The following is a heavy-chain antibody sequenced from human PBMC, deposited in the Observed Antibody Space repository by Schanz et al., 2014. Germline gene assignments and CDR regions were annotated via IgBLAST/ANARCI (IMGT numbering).Heavy chain of an antibody. V-gene: IGHV1-18*01. CDR3: ARDRDQWDGNYLDY. CDR1: GYTFTRSG. D-gene: IGHD1-26*01. Sequence: QVQLVQSGGEVKTPGASVKVSCKASGYTFTRSGISWVRQAPGQGLEWMGWIGGSDGNTNFVQKVQGRVTMTTDTSTSTVYMELRSLTSDDSAVYYCARDRDQWDGNYLDYWGQGTLVTVSS. CDR2: IGGSDGNT. J-gene: IGHJ4*02.